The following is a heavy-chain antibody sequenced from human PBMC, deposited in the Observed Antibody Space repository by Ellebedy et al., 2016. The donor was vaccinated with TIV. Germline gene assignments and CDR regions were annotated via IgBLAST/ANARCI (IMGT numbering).Heavy chain of an antibody. J-gene: IGHJ4*02. CDR2: ISGSGGST. CDR3: AKEGGGPLMITFGGVIPNPIDY. V-gene: IGHV3-23*01. D-gene: IGHD3-16*02. CDR1: GFTFSSYA. Sequence: GGSLRLXCAASGFTFSSYAMSWVRQAPGKGLEWVSAISGSGGSTYYADSVKGRFTISRDNSKNTLYLQMNSLRAEDTAVYYCAKEGGGPLMITFGGVIPNPIDYWGQGTLVTVSS.